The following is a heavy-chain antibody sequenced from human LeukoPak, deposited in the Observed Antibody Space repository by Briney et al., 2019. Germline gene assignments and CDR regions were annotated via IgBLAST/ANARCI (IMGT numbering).Heavy chain of an antibody. V-gene: IGHV4-59*11. Sequence: SETLSLTCTVSGGSISSHYWSWIRQPPGKGLEWIGYISYIGSTNYNPSLKSRLTISIDTSRNQFSLKLSSATAADTAIYYCVNGGSYLTKWGQGTLVTVSS. D-gene: IGHD3-10*01. J-gene: IGHJ4*02. CDR1: GGSISSHY. CDR3: VNGGSYLTK. CDR2: ISYIGST.